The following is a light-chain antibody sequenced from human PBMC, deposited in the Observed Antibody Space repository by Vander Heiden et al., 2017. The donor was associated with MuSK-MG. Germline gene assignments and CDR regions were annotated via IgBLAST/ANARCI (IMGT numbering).Light chain of an antibody. CDR3: QQDDSSFT. Sequence: EIVLTQSPGTLSLSPGERATLSCRTSQSVNSRSLAWYQQKPGQAPRLLIYGASTRADGVPDRFSGSGSGTDFTLAISRLEPEDFAVYYWQQDDSSFTFGHGTKVDIK. V-gene: IGKV3-20*01. CDR2: GAS. J-gene: IGKJ3*01. CDR1: QSVNSRS.